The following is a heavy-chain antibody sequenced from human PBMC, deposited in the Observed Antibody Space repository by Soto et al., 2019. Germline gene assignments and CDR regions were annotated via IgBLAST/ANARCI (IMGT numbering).Heavy chain of an antibody. J-gene: IGHJ4*02. CDR1: GGTFNFYS. V-gene: IGHV1-69*02. Sequence: QVQLVQSGAEVKKPGSSVKVSCTASGGTFNFYSISWVRQAPGQGLEWVGRVIPMVGMSEYAQKFQGRVTITADKPTSTAYMNLRSLRSEDTAVYYCATNYGSGSVHFDYWGQGTLVTVSS. CDR3: ATNYGSGSVHFDY. CDR2: VIPMVGMS. D-gene: IGHD3-10*01.